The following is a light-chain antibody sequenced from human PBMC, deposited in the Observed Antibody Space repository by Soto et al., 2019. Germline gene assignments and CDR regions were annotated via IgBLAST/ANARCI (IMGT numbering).Light chain of an antibody. V-gene: IGKV1-9*01. CDR1: QGISSY. CDR2: AAS. J-gene: IGKJ4*01. Sequence: DIQLTQSPSFLSASVGDRVTITCRASQGISSYLAWYQQKPGKAPKLLIYAASTLQTGVPSRFSGSGSGTEFTLTISSVQPEDFATYYCQQFNSYPLTFGGGTKVEIK. CDR3: QQFNSYPLT.